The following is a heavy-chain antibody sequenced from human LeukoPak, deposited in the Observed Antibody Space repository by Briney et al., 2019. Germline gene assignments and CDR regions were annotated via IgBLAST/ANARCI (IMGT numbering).Heavy chain of an antibody. V-gene: IGHV3-48*03. CDR3: AKALATRHMDV. J-gene: IGHJ6*02. Sequence: RGSLRLSCAASGFTISSYDMNGGCHAPAMGLAWVSYISSSGTTIYYAEPVKGRFTISRDNAKNSLYLQMSSLRAEDTAVYYCAKALATRHMDVWGQGTTVTVSS. CDR2: ISSSGTTI. CDR1: GFTISSYD.